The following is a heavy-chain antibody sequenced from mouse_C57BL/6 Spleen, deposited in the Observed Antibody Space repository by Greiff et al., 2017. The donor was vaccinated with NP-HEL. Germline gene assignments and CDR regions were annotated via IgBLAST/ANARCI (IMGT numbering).Heavy chain of an antibody. CDR2: INPSNGGT. CDR1: GYTFTSYW. V-gene: IGHV1-53*01. Sequence: VQLQQPGTELVKPGASVKLSCKASGYTFTSYWMHWVKQRPGQGLEWIGNINPSNGGTNYNEKFKSKATLTVDKSSSTAYMQLSSLTSEDSAVYYCARSSIYYYGSSYAMDYWGQGTSVTVSS. D-gene: IGHD1-1*01. CDR3: ARSSIYYYGSSYAMDY. J-gene: IGHJ4*01.